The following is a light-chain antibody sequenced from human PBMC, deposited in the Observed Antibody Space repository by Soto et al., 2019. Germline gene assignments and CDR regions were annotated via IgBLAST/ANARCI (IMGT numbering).Light chain of an antibody. Sequence: DVVMTQSPLSLPVTLGQPASISCRSSESLVHSDGNTYLNWIHQRPGQSPRRLLYQVSNRDPGDPDRFSGSGSGTDFTLKISRVEAEDVGVYYCMQGTHWPPYTFGQGTKLEFK. CDR3: MQGTHWPPYT. J-gene: IGKJ2*01. CDR2: QVS. CDR1: ESLVHSDGNTY. V-gene: IGKV2-30*02.